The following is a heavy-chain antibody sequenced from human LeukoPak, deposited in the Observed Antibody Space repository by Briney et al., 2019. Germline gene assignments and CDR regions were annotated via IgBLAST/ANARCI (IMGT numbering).Heavy chain of an antibody. Sequence: GGSLKPSCAASGFTFSGSAMHWVRQASGKGLEWVGRISSKANSYATAYAASVKGRFTISRDDSKNTAYLQMNSLKTEDTAVYYCTRPTFGAARPEADYWGQGTLVTVSS. D-gene: IGHD6-6*01. CDR2: ISSKANSYAT. V-gene: IGHV3-73*01. CDR3: TRPTFGAARPEADY. CDR1: GFTFSGSA. J-gene: IGHJ4*02.